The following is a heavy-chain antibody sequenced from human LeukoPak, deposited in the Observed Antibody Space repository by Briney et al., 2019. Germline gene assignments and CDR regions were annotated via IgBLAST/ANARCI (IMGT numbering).Heavy chain of an antibody. D-gene: IGHD2-21*02. Sequence: GRSLRLSCTASGFTFGDYAMGWVRQAPGKGLEWGGFIRSKAYGGTTEYAASVKGRFTISRDDSKSIAYLQMNSLKTEDTAVYYCTREGAYCGGDCYNDAFDIWGQGTMVTVSS. V-gene: IGHV3-49*04. CDR3: TREGAYCGGDCYNDAFDI. J-gene: IGHJ3*02. CDR2: IRSKAYGGTT. CDR1: GFTFGDYA.